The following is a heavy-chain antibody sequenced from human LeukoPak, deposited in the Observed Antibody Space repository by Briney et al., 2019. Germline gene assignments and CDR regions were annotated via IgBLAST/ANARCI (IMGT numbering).Heavy chain of an antibody. CDR2: INHSGNT. J-gene: IGHJ5*02. CDR3: ARRLSCSSTRCYNLGGLFDP. V-gene: IGHV4-34*01. CDR1: GGSFSGYY. Sequence: SETLSLTCVVYGGSFSGYYWSWIRQPPGKGLEWIGEINHSGNTNYNPSLKSRVTISVDTSKNQFSLKVRSVTAADTAVYYCARRLSCSSTRCYNLGGLFDPWGQGTLVTVSS. D-gene: IGHD2-2*02.